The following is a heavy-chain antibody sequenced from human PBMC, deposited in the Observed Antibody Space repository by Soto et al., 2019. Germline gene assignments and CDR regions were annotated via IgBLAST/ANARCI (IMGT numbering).Heavy chain of an antibody. D-gene: IGHD3-16*01. V-gene: IGHV1-18*04. CDR1: GYTFTNHG. Sequence: GASVKVSCKTCGYTFTNHGINWVRQAPGQGLAWMGWINPYNANTNYAQKLQGRVTMTTDTSTSTAYMDLRSLTSDDTAVYYCARDRVAGIWGDAFDIWGQGTMVTVSS. CDR3: ARDRVAGIWGDAFDI. CDR2: INPYNANT. J-gene: IGHJ3*02.